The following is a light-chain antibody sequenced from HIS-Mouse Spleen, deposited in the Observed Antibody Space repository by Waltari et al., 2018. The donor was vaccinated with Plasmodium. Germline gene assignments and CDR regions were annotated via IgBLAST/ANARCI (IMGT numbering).Light chain of an antibody. CDR1: NLGDKY. J-gene: IGLJ3*02. CDR3: QAWDSSTWV. CDR2: QDS. V-gene: IGLV3-1*01. Sequence: SYELTQPPSVSVSPGQTASITCSGDNLGDKYACWYQQKPGQSPVLVIDQDSKRPSGIPERFSGSNAGNTATLTISGTQAMDEADYYCQAWDSSTWVFGGGTKLTVL.